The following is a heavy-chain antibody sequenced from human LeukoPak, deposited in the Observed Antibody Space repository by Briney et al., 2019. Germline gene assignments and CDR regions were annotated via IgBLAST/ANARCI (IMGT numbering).Heavy chain of an antibody. CDR2: VGAHSGNT. CDR3: ARVSCGYNCHYAMDV. V-gene: IGHV1-18*01. CDR1: GYTFASYG. Sequence: ASLKVCCKPSGYTFASYGISWLREAPGQGLEWVGWVGAHSGNTKYAERVQGRASMTADTSTSTAYMELRSLRSDDTALYYCARVSCGYNCHYAMDVWGQGTTVTVSS. D-gene: IGHD5-18*01. J-gene: IGHJ6*02.